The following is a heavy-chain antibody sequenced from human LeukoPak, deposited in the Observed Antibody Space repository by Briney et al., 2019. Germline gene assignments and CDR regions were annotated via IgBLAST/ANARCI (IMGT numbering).Heavy chain of an antibody. CDR1: GYTFTSYD. V-gene: IGHV1-8*01. CDR3: ARGYSGYDSAYYYYYMDV. D-gene: IGHD5-12*01. J-gene: IGHJ6*03. CDR2: MNPNSGNT. Sequence: ASVKVSRKASGYTFTSYDINWVRQATGQGLEWMGWMNPNSGNTGYAQKFQGRVTMTRNTSISTAYMELSSLRSEDTAVYYCARGYSGYDSAYYYYYMDVWGKGTTVTVSS.